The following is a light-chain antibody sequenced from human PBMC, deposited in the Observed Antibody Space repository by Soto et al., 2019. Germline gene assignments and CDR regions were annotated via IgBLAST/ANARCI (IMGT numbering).Light chain of an antibody. V-gene: IGLV4-60*02. CDR3: ETWDFNTRV. J-gene: IGLJ3*02. Sequence: QSVLTQSSSASASLGSSVKLTCTLSSGHSSYIIAWHQQQPGKAPRYLMKLEGSGSYNKGSGVPDRFSGSSSGADRYLTISDLRFVDEADYYCETWDFNTRVFGGGTQVTVL. CDR1: SGHSSYI. CDR2: LEGSGSY.